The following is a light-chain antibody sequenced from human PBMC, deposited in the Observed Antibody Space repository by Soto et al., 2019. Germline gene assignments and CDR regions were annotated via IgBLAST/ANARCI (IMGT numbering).Light chain of an antibody. J-gene: IGKJ2*01. CDR2: HAP. CDR1: QSLNNN. CDR3: QQFEQWPPLFS. Sequence: EIVMTQSPATLSASPGDRATLSCWASQSLNNNLVWYQQKPGHPPRLLIYHAPTRAAGVPARFSGSGYGTEFTLTISSLQSEDFAVYYCQQFEQWPPLFSFGQGTRVEIK. V-gene: IGKV3-15*01.